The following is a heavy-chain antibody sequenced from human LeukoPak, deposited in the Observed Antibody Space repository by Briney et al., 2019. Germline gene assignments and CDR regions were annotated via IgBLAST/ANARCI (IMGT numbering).Heavy chain of an antibody. Sequence: GGSLSLSCAASGFTFSRYAMSWVRQAPGKELEWVSGISGSGGSTYYADSVKGRFTISRDNSKNTLYLQMNSLRAEDTAVYYRAKKAYDILTGYYPFVYWGQGTLVTVSS. CDR1: GFTFSRYA. CDR3: AKKAYDILTGYYPFVY. J-gene: IGHJ4*02. V-gene: IGHV3-23*01. D-gene: IGHD3-9*01. CDR2: ISGSGGST.